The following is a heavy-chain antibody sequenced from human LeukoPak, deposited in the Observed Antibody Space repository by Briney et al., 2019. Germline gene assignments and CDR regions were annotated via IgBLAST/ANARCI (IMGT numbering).Heavy chain of an antibody. Sequence: PSETLSLTCTVSGGSISSSSYYWGWIRQPPGKGLEWIGSIYYSGSTNYNPSLKSRVTISVDTSKNQFSLKLSSVTAADTAVYYCARGLEYGRFRFDPWGQGTLVTVSS. V-gene: IGHV4-39*07. CDR3: ARGLEYGRFRFDP. CDR2: IYYSGST. CDR1: GGSISSSSYY. J-gene: IGHJ5*02. D-gene: IGHD3-3*01.